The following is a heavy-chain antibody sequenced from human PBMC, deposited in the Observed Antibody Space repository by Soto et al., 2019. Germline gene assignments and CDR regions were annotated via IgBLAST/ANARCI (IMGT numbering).Heavy chain of an antibody. CDR3: ARDYYSNSGGYYFDY. J-gene: IGHJ4*02. Sequence: QVQLVQSGAEVKKPGASVKVSCKASGYTFTSYGISWVRQAPGQGLEWMGWISTYNGNTNYAQKLQGRVTMTTDTSTRTAYMELRSLRSDDTAVYYCARDYYSNSGGYYFDYWGQGTLVTVSS. CDR1: GYTFTSYG. CDR2: ISTYNGNT. V-gene: IGHV1-18*01. D-gene: IGHD4-4*01.